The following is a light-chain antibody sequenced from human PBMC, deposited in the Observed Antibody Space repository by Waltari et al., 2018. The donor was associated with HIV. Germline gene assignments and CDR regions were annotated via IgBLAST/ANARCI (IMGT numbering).Light chain of an antibody. CDR3: QTWDSNLYV. V-gene: IGLV3-1*01. J-gene: IGLJ1*01. Sequence: SYELTQPPSVSVSPGQTASITCSGDQLGNKYIWWYQQKSGQSPVLVIYQDSKRPPGIPERFSGSNSGHTATLTISGTQTVDEADYYCQTWDSNLYVFGTGTKVTVL. CDR2: QDS. CDR1: QLGNKY.